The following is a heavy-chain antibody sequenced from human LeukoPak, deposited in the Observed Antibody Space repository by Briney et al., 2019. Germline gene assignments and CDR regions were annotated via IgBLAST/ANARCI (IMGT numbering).Heavy chain of an antibody. CDR2: IWSDGGKS. Sequence: GRSLTLSCAASGFTFSAYGMHWGRQAPGKGLEWVAVIWSDGGKSYNSDSVKGRFTISRDNSKNTLYLQMNSLRADDTAVYYCATDSIGPATDFDYWGQGTLVTVSS. CDR1: GFTFSAYG. D-gene: IGHD2-2*01. J-gene: IGHJ4*02. V-gene: IGHV3-33*01. CDR3: ATDSIGPATDFDY.